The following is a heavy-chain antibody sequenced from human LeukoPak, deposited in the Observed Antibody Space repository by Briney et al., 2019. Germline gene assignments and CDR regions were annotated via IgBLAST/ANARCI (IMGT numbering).Heavy chain of an antibody. CDR1: GYTFTGYY. Sequence: GASVKVSCKASGYTFTGYYMHWVRQAPGQGLEWMGWINPNSGGTNYAQKFQGRVTMTRDTSISTAYMELSRLRSDDTAVYYCATTYSSSFWYFQHWGQGTLVTVSS. CDR2: INPNSGGT. D-gene: IGHD6-13*01. J-gene: IGHJ1*01. V-gene: IGHV1-2*02. CDR3: ATTYSSSFWYFQH.